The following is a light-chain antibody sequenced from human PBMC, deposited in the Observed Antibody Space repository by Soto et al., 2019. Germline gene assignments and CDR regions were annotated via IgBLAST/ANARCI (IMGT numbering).Light chain of an antibody. CDR3: SSYAGSNSYV. CDR1: SSDVGGYNY. V-gene: IGLV2-8*01. CDR2: EVN. Sequence: QSALTQPPSASGSPGQSVTISCTGTSSDVGGYNYVSWYQQHPGKAPKLMIYEVNKWPSGVPDRFSGSNSGNTASLTVSGLQAEDEADYYCSSYAGSNSYVFGTGTKLTVL. J-gene: IGLJ1*01.